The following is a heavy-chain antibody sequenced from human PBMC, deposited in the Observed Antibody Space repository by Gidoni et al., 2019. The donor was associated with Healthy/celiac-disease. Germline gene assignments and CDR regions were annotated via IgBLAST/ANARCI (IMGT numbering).Heavy chain of an antibody. CDR1: GYTFTTYY. Sequence: QVQLVQSGAEVKKPGASVKVSCKASGYTFTTYYMHWVRQAPGQGLEWMGIINPSGGSTSYAQKFQGRVTMTRDTSTSTVYMELSSLRSEDTAVYYCARDATPSYYYGAGSPQGYGMDVWGQGTTVTVSS. CDR2: INPSGGST. CDR3: ARDATPSYYYGAGSPQGYGMDV. J-gene: IGHJ6*02. V-gene: IGHV1-46*01. D-gene: IGHD3-10*01.